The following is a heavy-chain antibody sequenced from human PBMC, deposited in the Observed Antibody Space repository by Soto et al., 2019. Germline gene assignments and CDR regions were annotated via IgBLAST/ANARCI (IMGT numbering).Heavy chain of an antibody. D-gene: IGHD3-10*01. V-gene: IGHV3-30*03. J-gene: IGHJ4*02. Sequence: PGGSLRLSCAASGFTFSNYGMHWVRQAPGKGLEWVAAISDDGVSKYYADSVQGRFTISRDNSESAVFLQMNSLRPDDTALYFCVRAYYFGSGTSYTLYYWGQGTQVTVSS. CDR2: ISDDGVSK. CDR1: GFTFSNYG. CDR3: VRAYYFGSGTSYTLYY.